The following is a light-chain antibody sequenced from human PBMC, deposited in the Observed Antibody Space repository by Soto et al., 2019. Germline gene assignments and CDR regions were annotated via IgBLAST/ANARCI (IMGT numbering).Light chain of an antibody. J-gene: IGKJ1*01. Sequence: DIQMTQSPSSLSASVGDRVTITCRASLPISNYLAWYQQEPGKIPNLLIYAAYSLETGVQSRFSGSGSGTEFTLSISSLQPDDSASYYCKQYNSYSKTVGQGTKVDIK. CDR3: KQYNSYSKT. CDR2: AAY. CDR1: LPISNY. V-gene: IGKV1-5*01.